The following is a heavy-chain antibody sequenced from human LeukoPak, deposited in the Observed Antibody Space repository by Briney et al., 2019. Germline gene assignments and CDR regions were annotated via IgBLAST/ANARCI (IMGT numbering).Heavy chain of an antibody. J-gene: IGHJ4*02. CDR1: GYSFTSYW. CDR2: IYPGDSDT. Sequence: GESLKISCKGFGYSFTSYWIGWVRQMPGKGLECMGIIYPGDSDTRYSPSFQGQVTISADKSISTAYLQWSSLKASDTAMYYCARRYRSGSYWFDYWGQGTLVTVSS. D-gene: IGHD3-10*01. V-gene: IGHV5-51*01. CDR3: ARRYRSGSYWFDY.